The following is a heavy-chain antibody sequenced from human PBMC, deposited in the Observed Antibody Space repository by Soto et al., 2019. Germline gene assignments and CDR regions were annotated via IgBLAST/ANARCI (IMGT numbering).Heavy chain of an antibody. CDR3: ARQPPYTSGRYRGAFDY. CDR2: ISGSGATT. D-gene: IGHD6-19*01. Sequence: GGSLRLSCAASGFTFSSYGMSWVRQAPGKGLEWVSAISGSGATTYYADSVKGRFTVSRDNSKNTLYLQMISLTAEDTAVYYCARQPPYTSGRYRGAFDYWGQGTLVTVSS. J-gene: IGHJ4*02. V-gene: IGHV3-23*01. CDR1: GFTFSSYG.